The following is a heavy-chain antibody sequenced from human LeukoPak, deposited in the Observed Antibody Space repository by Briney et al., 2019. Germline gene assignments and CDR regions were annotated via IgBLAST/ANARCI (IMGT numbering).Heavy chain of an antibody. V-gene: IGHV3-23*01. Sequence: GGSLRLSCAPSGFTFSSYAMSWARQAPGQGPGGVSGISGHSDNTYSAHSGKARFNIHRDNSKTTLYLQMNSLRAADTAVYYCAGYVWGTYRYTNYWGQGTLVTVSS. CDR1: GFTFSSYA. CDR3: AGYVWGTYRYTNY. D-gene: IGHD3-16*02. J-gene: IGHJ4*02. CDR2: ISGHSDNT.